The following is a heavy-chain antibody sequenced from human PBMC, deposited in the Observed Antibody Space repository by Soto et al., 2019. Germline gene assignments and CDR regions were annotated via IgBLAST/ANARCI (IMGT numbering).Heavy chain of an antibody. CDR1: GGSISSYY. CDR2: IYYSGST. D-gene: IGHD7-27*01. Sequence: QVQLQESGRGLVKPSETLSLTCTVSGGSISSYYWSWIRQPPGKRLEWIGYIYYSGSTDYNHSLKTPVTISVDTSETEFSLKLSSVTAADTAVYYCARGISSGVWGQGTLVTVSS. CDR3: ARGISSGV. V-gene: IGHV4-59*01. J-gene: IGHJ4*02.